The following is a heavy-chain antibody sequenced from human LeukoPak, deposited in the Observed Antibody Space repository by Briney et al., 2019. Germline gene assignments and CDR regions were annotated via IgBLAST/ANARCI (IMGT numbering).Heavy chain of an antibody. Sequence: PGGSLRLSCAASGFTFDDYGMSWVRQAPGKGLEWVSGINWNGGSTGYADSVKGRFTISRDYAKNSLYLQMNSLRAEDTALYYCARDGGGDIVVVVAATHDAFDIWGQGTMVTVSS. V-gene: IGHV3-20*04. J-gene: IGHJ3*02. CDR1: GFTFDDYG. D-gene: IGHD2-15*01. CDR2: INWNGGST. CDR3: ARDGGGDIVVVVAATHDAFDI.